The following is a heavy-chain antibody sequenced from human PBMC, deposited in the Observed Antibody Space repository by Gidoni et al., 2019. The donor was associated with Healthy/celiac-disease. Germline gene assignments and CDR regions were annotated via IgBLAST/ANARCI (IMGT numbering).Heavy chain of an antibody. CDR2: INNEGSST. CDR1: GFTFSSYW. D-gene: IGHD6-19*01. Sequence: EVQLVESGGGLVQPGGSLRLSFVASGFTFSSYWMHWVRQAPGKGLVWVSHINNEGSSTNYADSVKGRFTISRDNAKNTLYLQMDSLRAEDTALYYCARDPSLYASGSIDFWGQGTLVTVSS. CDR3: ARDPSLYASGSIDF. V-gene: IGHV3-74*01. J-gene: IGHJ4*02.